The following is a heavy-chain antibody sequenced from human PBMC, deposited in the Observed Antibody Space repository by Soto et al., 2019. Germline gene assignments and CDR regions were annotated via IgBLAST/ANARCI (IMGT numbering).Heavy chain of an antibody. CDR3: ARGSTVAAILFDY. Sequence: QVQLQESGPGLVKPSQTLSLTCTVSGDSISSGGYYWSWIRQHPGKGLEWIGYIYYSGSTYYNPSLKSRVIISVDTSNNQFSLKLSSVTAVDTAVYFSARGSTVAAILFDYWGQGTLVTVSS. V-gene: IGHV4-31*03. D-gene: IGHD2-15*01. J-gene: IGHJ4*02. CDR2: IYYSGST. CDR1: GDSISSGGYY.